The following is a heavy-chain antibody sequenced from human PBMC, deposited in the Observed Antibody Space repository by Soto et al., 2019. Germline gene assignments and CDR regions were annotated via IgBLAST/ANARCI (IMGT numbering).Heavy chain of an antibody. D-gene: IGHD3-10*01. J-gene: IGHJ5*02. CDR1: GFTFSSYS. V-gene: IGHV3-48*01. CDR2: ISSSSSTI. CDR3: ARDANMFRGVMWS. Sequence: EVQLVESGGGLVQPGGSLRLSCAASGFTFSSYSMNWVRQAPGKGLEWVSYISSSSSTIYYADSVKGRFTISRDNAKNSLYLQMNSLRAEDTAVYYCARDANMFRGVMWSWGQGTLVTVSS.